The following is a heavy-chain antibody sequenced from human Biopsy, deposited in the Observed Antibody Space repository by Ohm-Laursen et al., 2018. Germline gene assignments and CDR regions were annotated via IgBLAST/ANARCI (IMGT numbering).Heavy chain of an antibody. Sequence: GTLSLTCTVSDDSIRNFYWTWIRQPPGQGLEWIGHASYSGYTNYNPSLKSRVTISVDTSKNLFSLNLRSVTAADTAVYSCARLGNFWNAEDGLDLWGLGTMVTVSS. V-gene: IGHV4-59*08. CDR3: ARLGNFWNAEDGLDL. D-gene: IGHD3-3*01. CDR1: DDSIRNFY. J-gene: IGHJ3*01. CDR2: ASYSGYT.